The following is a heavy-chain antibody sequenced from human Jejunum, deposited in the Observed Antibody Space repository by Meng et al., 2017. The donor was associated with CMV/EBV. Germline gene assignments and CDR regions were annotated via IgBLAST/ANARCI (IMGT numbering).Heavy chain of an antibody. Sequence: CDDYAIHWVRQPPGKGLEWVSGISWSSGREGYAGSVRGRFTLSRDKAKNVLYLQMTSLRPDDTAFYYCARDIYSKTYYRSNAFDIWGQGTRVTVSS. D-gene: IGHD3-10*01. V-gene: IGHV3-9*01. CDR1: CDDYA. J-gene: IGHJ3*02. CDR2: ISWSSGRE. CDR3: ARDIYSKTYYRSNAFDI.